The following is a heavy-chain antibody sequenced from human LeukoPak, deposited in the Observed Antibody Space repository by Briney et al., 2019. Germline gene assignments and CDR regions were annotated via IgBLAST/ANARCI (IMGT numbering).Heavy chain of an antibody. D-gene: IGHD3-10*01. V-gene: IGHV1-2*02. CDR1: GYTFTGYY. CDR3: ARGGITMVRGAVSQAFYCYYYYMDV. J-gene: IGHJ6*03. Sequence: GASVKVSCKASGYTFTGYYMHWVRQAPGQGLEWMGWINPNSGGTNYAQKFQGRVTMTRDTSISTAYMELSRLRSDDTAVYYCARGGITMVRGAVSQAFYCYYYYMDVWGKGTTVTISS. CDR2: INPNSGGT.